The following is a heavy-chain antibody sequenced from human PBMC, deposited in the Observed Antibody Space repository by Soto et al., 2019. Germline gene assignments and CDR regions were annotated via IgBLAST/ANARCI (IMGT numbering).Heavy chain of an antibody. J-gene: IGHJ4*02. Sequence: HPGGSLRLSCAASGFTFSSYAMSWVRQAPGKGLEWVSAISGSGGSTYYADSVKGRFTISRDNSKNTLYLQMNSLRAEDTAVYYCAKLFGAEAGPTGPNGFAYWGQGTLATVSS. D-gene: IGHD6-13*01. CDR2: ISGSGGST. CDR3: AKLFGAEAGPTGPNGFAY. CDR1: GFTFSSYA. V-gene: IGHV3-23*01.